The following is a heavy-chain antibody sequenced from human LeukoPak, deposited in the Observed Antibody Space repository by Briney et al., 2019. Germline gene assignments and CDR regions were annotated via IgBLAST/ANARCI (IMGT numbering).Heavy chain of an antibody. CDR3: ARAPHDSSGYEDYFDY. D-gene: IGHD3-22*01. V-gene: IGHV4-59*01. Sequence: SETLSLTCTVSGGSISSYYWSWIRQPPGKGLEWIGYIYYSGSTNYNPSLKSRVTISVDTSKNQFSLKLSSVTAADTAVYYCARAPHDSSGYEDYFDYWGQGTLVTVSS. CDR1: GGSISSYY. CDR2: IYYSGST. J-gene: IGHJ4*02.